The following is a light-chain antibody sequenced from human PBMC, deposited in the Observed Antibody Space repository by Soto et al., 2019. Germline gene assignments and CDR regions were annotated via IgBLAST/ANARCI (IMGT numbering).Light chain of an antibody. CDR2: RAS. V-gene: IGKV1-5*03. CDR3: LQYVTYPYT. J-gene: IGKJ4*01. CDR1: QSVSQE. Sequence: DIQMTQSPSTLSASVGDMVTITCRASQSVSQELAWYQQKPGKAPKHLIYRASPLESGVPSRFSGSGSGAEFTLTISSLQPDDFATYYCLQYVTYPYTFGGGTRVEI.